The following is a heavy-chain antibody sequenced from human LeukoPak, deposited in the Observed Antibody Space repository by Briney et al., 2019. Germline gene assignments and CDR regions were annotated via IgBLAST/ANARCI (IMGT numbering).Heavy chain of an antibody. D-gene: IGHD3-16*02. J-gene: IGHJ5*02. CDR3: TRHGLYGAGYGNWFDP. CDR2: IYPGDSDA. V-gene: IGHV5-51*01. CDR1: GSRFTNYW. Sequence: GASLKISCKGSGSRFTNYWIAWVRQMPGKGLECMGIIYPGDSDARYSPSFQGQVTISADKSINTAYLQWSSLKASDTAMYYCTRHGLYGAGYGNWFDPWGQGTLVTVSS.